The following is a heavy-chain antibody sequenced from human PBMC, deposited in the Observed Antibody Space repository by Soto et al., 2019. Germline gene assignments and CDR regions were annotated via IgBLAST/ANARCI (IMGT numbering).Heavy chain of an antibody. CDR1: GGSFSGYY. CDR3: ARGREGYCSSTSCSGSCFDP. Sequence: KASETLSLTCAVYGGSFSGYYWSWIRQPPGKGLEWIGEINHSGSTNYNPSLKSRVTISVDTSKNQFSLKLSSVTAADTAVYYCARGREGYCSSTSCSGSCFDPCGQGTLVTVSS. D-gene: IGHD2-2*01. V-gene: IGHV4-34*01. CDR2: INHSGST. J-gene: IGHJ5*02.